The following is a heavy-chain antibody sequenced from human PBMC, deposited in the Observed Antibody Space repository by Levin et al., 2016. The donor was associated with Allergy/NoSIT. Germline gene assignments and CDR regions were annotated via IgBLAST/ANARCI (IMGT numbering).Heavy chain of an antibody. CDR3: ASGGGGSYLTAYFDY. CDR2: LYHSGST. V-gene: IGHV4-30-2*01. D-gene: IGHD3-22*01. CDR1: GGSISSGGYS. Sequence: SETLSLTCAVSGGSISSGGYSWTWIRQPPDKGLEWIGYLYHSGSTYYNPSLNSRVTISVDRSKNQFFLNLNSVTAADTAVYYCASGGGGSYLTAYFDYWGQGILVTVSS. J-gene: IGHJ4*02.